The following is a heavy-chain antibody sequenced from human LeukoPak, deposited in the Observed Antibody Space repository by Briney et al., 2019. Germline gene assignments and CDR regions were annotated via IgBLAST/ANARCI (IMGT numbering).Heavy chain of an antibody. Sequence: VASVKVSCKASGYTFTSYGISWVRQAPGQGLEWMGWISAYNGNTNYAQKLQGRVTMTTDTSTSTAYMELRSLRSEDTAVYYCATVGLVGATSAFDIWGQGTMVTVSS. CDR2: ISAYNGNT. CDR3: ATVGLVGATSAFDI. V-gene: IGHV1-18*01. J-gene: IGHJ3*02. CDR1: GYTFTSYG. D-gene: IGHD1-26*01.